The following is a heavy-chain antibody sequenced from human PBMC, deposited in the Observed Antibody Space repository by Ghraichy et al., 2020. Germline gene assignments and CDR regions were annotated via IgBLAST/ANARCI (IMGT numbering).Heavy chain of an antibody. Sequence: GGSQRLSCAASGFTFSSYAMHWVRQAPGKGLEWVAVISYDGSNKYYADSVKGRFTISRDNSKNTLYLQMNSLRAEDTAVYYCARGRSFQSHYYDSTGLGYWGQGTLVTVSS. V-gene: IGHV3-30*04. CDR2: ISYDGSNK. CDR3: ARGRSFQSHYYDSTGLGY. D-gene: IGHD3-22*01. J-gene: IGHJ4*02. CDR1: GFTFSSYA.